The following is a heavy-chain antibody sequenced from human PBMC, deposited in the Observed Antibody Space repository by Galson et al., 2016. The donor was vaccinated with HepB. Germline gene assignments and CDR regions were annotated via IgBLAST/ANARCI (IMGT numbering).Heavy chain of an antibody. J-gene: IGHJ4*02. CDR2: ISGSGGRT. D-gene: IGHD3-10*01. Sequence: SLRLSCAVSAGTFKTYAMNWVRQAPGKGLEWVAAISGSGGRTSYEDSVRGRFTISRDNSNNTLFLRMNSVGVEDTAVYFCAKSGFFGELDKWGQGTGVVVSS. V-gene: IGHV3-23*01. CDR1: AGTFKTYA. CDR3: AKSGFFGELDK.